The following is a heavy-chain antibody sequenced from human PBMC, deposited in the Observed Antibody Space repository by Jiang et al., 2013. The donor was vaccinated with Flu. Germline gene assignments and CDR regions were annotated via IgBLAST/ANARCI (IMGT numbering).Heavy chain of an antibody. V-gene: IGHV4-59*08. CDR2: IYYSGST. CDR3: ARGTGLVAFDI. CDR1: GGSISSYY. J-gene: IGHJ3*02. Sequence: LLKPSETLSLTCTVSGGSISSYYWSWIRQPPGKGLEWIGYIYYSGSTNYNPSLKSRVTISVDTSKNQFSLKLSSVTAADTAVYYCARGTGLVAFDIWGQGTMVTVSS. D-gene: IGHD6-19*01.